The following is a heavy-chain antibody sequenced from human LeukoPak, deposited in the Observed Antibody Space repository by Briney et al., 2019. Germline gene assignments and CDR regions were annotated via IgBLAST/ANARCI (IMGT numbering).Heavy chain of an antibody. Sequence: KSGGSLRLSCAASGFSFSDYSMNWVRQAPGKGLEWVSFISSYSTYIYYADSLKGRFTISRDNAKNSLYLQMNSLRAEDTAVYYCARDSFAGYDSSGYSSYDYWGQGTLVTASS. J-gene: IGHJ4*02. CDR3: ARDSFAGYDSSGYSSYDY. CDR2: ISSYSTYI. D-gene: IGHD3-22*01. CDR1: GFSFSDYS. V-gene: IGHV3-21*01.